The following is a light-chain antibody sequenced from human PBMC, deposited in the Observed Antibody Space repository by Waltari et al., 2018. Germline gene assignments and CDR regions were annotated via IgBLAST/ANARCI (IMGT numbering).Light chain of an antibody. CDR3: CSYAGDYSYV. CDR1: NSDVGSHNF. CDR2: DVL. J-gene: IGLJ1*01. V-gene: IGLV2-11*01. Sequence: SALTQPRSVSGSPGQSVTISCPGTNSDVGSHNFVSWYQQNPGKAPKLIIYDVLKRPSGVPHRFSGSKSGYTASLTISGLQAEDEGDYYCCSYAGDYSYVFGSGTTVIVL.